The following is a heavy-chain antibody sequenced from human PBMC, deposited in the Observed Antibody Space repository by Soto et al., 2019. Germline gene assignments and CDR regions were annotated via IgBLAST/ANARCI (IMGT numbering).Heavy chain of an antibody. CDR3: ARGLSSFLGSPFDF. Sequence: SVKVSCKASGGTFNNYAVSWVRQAPGQGLEWMGGIIPIFGTPNYAQNFQDRVTITADESTNTVYMGLSSLRPEDTAIYFCARGLSSFLGSPFDFWGQGTRVTVSS. J-gene: IGHJ4*02. CDR2: IIPIFGTP. D-gene: IGHD6-6*01. CDR1: GGTFNNYA. V-gene: IGHV1-69*13.